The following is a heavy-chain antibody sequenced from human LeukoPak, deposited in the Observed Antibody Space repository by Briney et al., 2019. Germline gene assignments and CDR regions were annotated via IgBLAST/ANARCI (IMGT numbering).Heavy chain of an antibody. V-gene: IGHV3-30*04. CDR1: GFTFSSYA. CDR2: ISYDGSNK. Sequence: GGSLRLSCAASGFTFSSYAMHWVRQAPGKGLEWVAVISYDGSNKYYADSVKGRFTISRDNSKNTLYLQMNSLRAEDTAVYYCAKDLTASYYYGSSGYYDYWGQGTLVSVSS. D-gene: IGHD3-22*01. CDR3: AKDLTASYYYGSSGYYDY. J-gene: IGHJ4*02.